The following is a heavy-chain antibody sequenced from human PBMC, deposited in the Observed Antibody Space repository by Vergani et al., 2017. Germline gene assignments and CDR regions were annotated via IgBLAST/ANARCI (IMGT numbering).Heavy chain of an antibody. CDR1: GFTFSDYY. D-gene: IGHD2-2*01. CDR2: ISSSGSTI. V-gene: IGHV3-11*01. Sequence: QVQLVESGGGLVKPGGSLRLSCAASGFTFSDYYMSWIRQAPGKGLEWVSYISSSGSTIYYADSVKGRFTISRDNAKNSLYLQMNSLRAEDTAVYYCARDPSYCSSTSCYGARAFDIWGQGTMVTVSS. CDR3: ARDPSYCSSTSCYGARAFDI. J-gene: IGHJ3*02.